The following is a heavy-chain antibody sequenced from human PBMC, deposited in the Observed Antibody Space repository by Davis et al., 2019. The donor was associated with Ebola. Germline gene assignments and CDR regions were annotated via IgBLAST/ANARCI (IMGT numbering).Heavy chain of an antibody. V-gene: IGHV3-7*03. D-gene: IGHD5-18*01. J-gene: IGHJ4*02. Sequence: GESLKISCVVSGTPFDNYWMNWVRQAPGKGLEWVVIIQQDGSEKYYVDSVRGRFSISRDNAKNSLYLEMNSLRAEDTAVYFCARDTGYTYGGLDHWGQGTLVTVSS. CDR3: ARDTGYTYGGLDH. CDR1: GTPFDNYW. CDR2: IQQDGSEK.